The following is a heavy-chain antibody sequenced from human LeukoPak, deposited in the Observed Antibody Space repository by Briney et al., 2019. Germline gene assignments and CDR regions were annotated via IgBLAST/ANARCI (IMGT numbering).Heavy chain of an antibody. CDR3: ARDRGVTGWFDP. D-gene: IGHD3-10*01. CDR1: GYTFTSYD. V-gene: IGHV7-4-1*02. J-gene: IGHJ5*02. Sequence: ASVKVSCKASGYTFTSYDINWVRQATGQGLEWMGWINTKAGYPSYAQGFRGRFVFSLDTTDSTAHLQISSLKAEDTAVYFCARDRGVTGWFDPWGQGTLVTVSS. CDR2: INTKAGYP.